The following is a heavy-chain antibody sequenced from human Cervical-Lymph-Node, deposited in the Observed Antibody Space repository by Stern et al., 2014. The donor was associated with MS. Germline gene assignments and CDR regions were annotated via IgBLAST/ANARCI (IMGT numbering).Heavy chain of an antibody. CDR1: GSTFTSYG. J-gene: IGHJ6*02. V-gene: IGHV1-18*01. Sequence: VQLVASGADVKKPGASVKVSCKASGSTFTSYGIRWVRQAPGKGLELMGWISGFNGIQNFAQKTQGRVPMTSATSNDTASTELRSLRSDDTAVYYCARDPPRGGFGELLSSYHNYGMDVWGQGTTVTVSS. CDR2: ISGFNGIQ. D-gene: IGHD3-10*01. CDR3: ARDPPRGGFGELLSSYHNYGMDV.